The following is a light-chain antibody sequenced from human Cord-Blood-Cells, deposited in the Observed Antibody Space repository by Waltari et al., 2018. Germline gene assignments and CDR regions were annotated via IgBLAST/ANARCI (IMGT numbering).Light chain of an antibody. J-gene: IGLJ3*02. V-gene: IGLV1-47*01. Sequence: QSVLTQPPSASGTPGQRVTISCSGSSSNIGSTYVYWYQQLPGTAPKLLIYRNNQRPSGVPDRFSGSKSGTSACLAISGLRSEDEADYYCAAWDDSLSGWVFGGGTKLTVL. CDR3: AAWDDSLSGWV. CDR1: SSNIGSTY. CDR2: RNN.